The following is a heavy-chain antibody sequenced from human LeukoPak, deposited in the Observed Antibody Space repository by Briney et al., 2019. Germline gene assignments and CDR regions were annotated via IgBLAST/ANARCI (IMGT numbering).Heavy chain of an antibody. CDR3: ARGRGLDV. CDR2: IKQDGSEK. Sequence: GGPLRLSCAASGFTFSTYWMSWVRQAPGKGLEWLANIKQDGSEKYYVDSVRGRFAISRDNAKNSLYLQMNSLRAEDTAVYYCARGRGLDVWGKGTTVTVSS. D-gene: IGHD3-10*01. V-gene: IGHV3-7*01. CDR1: GFTFSTYW. J-gene: IGHJ6*04.